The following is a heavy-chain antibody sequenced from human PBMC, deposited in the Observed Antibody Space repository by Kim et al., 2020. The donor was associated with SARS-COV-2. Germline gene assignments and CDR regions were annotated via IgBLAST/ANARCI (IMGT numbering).Heavy chain of an antibody. D-gene: IGHD3-9*01. Sequence: GGSLRLSCAASGFTFSNAWMSWVRQAPGKGLEWVGRIKSKTDGGTTDYAAPVKGRFTISRDDSKNTLYLQMNSLKTEDTAVYYCTTGSLGILTGYSYYYYGMDVWGQGTTVTVSS. V-gene: IGHV3-15*01. CDR1: GFTFSNAW. J-gene: IGHJ6*02. CDR2: IKSKTDGGTT. CDR3: TTGSLGILTGYSYYYYGMDV.